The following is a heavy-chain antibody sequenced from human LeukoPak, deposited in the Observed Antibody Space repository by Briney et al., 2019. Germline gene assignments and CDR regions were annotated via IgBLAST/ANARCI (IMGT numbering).Heavy chain of an antibody. J-gene: IGHJ4*02. V-gene: IGHV1-46*01. Sequence: ASVKVSRKASGYTFTSYYMHWVRQAPGQGLEWMGIINPSGGNTNYARKFQGRVAMTSDTSTSTVYMELSSLRSEDTAVYYCARGLVDSSGYPFDYWGQGTLVTVSS. CDR3: ARGLVDSSGYPFDY. CDR2: INPSGGNT. CDR1: GYTFTSYY. D-gene: IGHD3-22*01.